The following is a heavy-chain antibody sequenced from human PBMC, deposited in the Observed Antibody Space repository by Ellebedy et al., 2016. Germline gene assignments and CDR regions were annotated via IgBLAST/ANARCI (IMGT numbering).Heavy chain of an antibody. CDR3: ARGIQLWSEDPDHDY. CDR2: INPNSGGT. Sequence: ASVKVSCXASGYTFTGYYMHWVRQAPEQGLEWMGWINPNSGGTNYAQKFQGRVTMTRDTSISTAYMELSRLRSDDTAVYYCARGIQLWSEDPDHDYWGQGTLVTVSS. D-gene: IGHD5-18*01. J-gene: IGHJ4*02. CDR1: GYTFTGYY. V-gene: IGHV1-2*02.